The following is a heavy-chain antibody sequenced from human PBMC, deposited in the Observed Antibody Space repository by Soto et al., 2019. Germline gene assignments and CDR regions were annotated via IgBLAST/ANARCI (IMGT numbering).Heavy chain of an antibody. V-gene: IGHV1-2*04. CDR3: ARDLRQLTHSYGIDV. CDR1: GYPFTDFY. J-gene: IGHJ6*02. Sequence: ASVKVSCKXSGYPFTDFYLHWVRQAPGQGLEWIGWLNPNSGGTYYAQKFQGWVTMTRDTSINTAYLELSRLTSDATAVYYCARDLRQLTHSYGIDVWGQGTTVTVSS. CDR2: LNPNSGGT.